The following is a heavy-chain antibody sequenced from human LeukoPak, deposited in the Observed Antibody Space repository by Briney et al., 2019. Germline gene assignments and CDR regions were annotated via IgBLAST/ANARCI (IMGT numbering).Heavy chain of an antibody. J-gene: IGHJ4*02. CDR1: GGSFSGYY. CDR3: ARWDDYYDSSGYLY. V-gene: IGHV4-59*01. CDR2: IYYSGST. Sequence: PSETLSLTCAVYGGSFSGYYWSWIRQPPGKGLEWIGYIYYSGSTNYNPFLKSRVTISVDTSKNQFSLKLSSVPAADTAVYYCARWDDYYDSSGYLYGGQGTLATVS. D-gene: IGHD3-22*01.